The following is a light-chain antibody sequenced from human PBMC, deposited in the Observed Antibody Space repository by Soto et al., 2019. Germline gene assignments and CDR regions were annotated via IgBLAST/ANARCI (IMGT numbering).Light chain of an antibody. Sequence: QSALTQPRSVSGSPGQSVTISGTGSSSDVGGYSHVSWFQQHPGKAPKLMIYDVTKRPSGVPDRFSGSKSGNTASLTISGLQAEDESDYYCCSFAGTYTIFGGGTKLTVL. V-gene: IGLV2-11*01. CDR2: DVT. CDR1: SSDVGGYSH. J-gene: IGLJ2*01. CDR3: CSFAGTYTI.